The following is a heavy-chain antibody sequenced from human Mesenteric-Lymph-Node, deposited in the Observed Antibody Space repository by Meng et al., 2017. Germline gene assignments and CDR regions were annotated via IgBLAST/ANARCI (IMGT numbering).Heavy chain of an antibody. D-gene: IGHD3-10*01. CDR3: ARSYYDAPGSYYIFDY. CDR1: GFTFTNNA. V-gene: IGHV3-30*07. Sequence: GESLKISCATSGFTFTNNAMHWVRQAPGKGLEWVAAISQAGGAIHYADSVKGRFTISRDNTKNSLYLQMNSLRAEDTAVYYCARSYYDAPGSYYIFDYWGQGTLVTVSS. CDR2: ISQAGGAI. J-gene: IGHJ4*02.